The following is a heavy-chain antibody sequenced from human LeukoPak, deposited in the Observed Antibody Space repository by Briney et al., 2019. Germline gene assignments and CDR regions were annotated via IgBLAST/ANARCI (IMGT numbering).Heavy chain of an antibody. CDR2: IYTGGDT. CDR1: GFSVSNKY. Sequence: GESLRLSCAASGFSVSNKYMSWVRQAPGKGLEWVSVIYTGGDTYYADSVRGRFTISRDNSKNTVNLQMNSLRAEDTALYYCAGGQMFTSGGFDDWGQGTLVTVSS. CDR3: AGGQMFTSGGFDD. J-gene: IGHJ4*02. D-gene: IGHD6-19*01. V-gene: IGHV3-53*01.